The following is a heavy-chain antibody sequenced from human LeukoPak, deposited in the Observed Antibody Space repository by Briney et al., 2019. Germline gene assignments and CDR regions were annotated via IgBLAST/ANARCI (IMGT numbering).Heavy chain of an antibody. Sequence: PGGPLRLSCAASGFTFSDSAMHWVRQASGKGLEWVGRIRSKGNSYATAYAESVKGRFTISRDDSKNTAYLQMNSLKTEDTAVYYCTTRRPDYYDGSGYHFEYWGQGTLVTVSS. CDR2: IRSKGNSYAT. V-gene: IGHV3-73*01. CDR3: TTRRPDYYDGSGYHFEY. D-gene: IGHD3-22*01. CDR1: GFTFSDSA. J-gene: IGHJ4*02.